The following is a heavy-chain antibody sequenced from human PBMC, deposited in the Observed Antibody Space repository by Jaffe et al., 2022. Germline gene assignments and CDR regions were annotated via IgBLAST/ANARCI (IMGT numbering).Heavy chain of an antibody. CDR1: GFTFSSYA. D-gene: IGHD3-16*02. V-gene: IGHV3-23*01. CDR3: AKGHYDYIWGSYRPEDPSII. CDR2: ISGSGGST. Sequence: EVQLLESGGGLVQPGGSLRLSCAASGFTFSSYAMSWVRQAPGKGLEWVSAISGSGGSTYYADSVKGRFTISRDNSKNTLYLQMNSLRAEDTAVYYCAKGHYDYIWGSYRPEDPSIIWGQGTMVTVSS. J-gene: IGHJ3*02.